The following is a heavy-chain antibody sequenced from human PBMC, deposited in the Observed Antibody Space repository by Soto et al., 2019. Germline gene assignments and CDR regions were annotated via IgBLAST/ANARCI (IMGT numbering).Heavy chain of an antibody. Sequence: SVKVSCKASGGTFSSYAISWVRQAPGQGLEWMGGIIPIFGTANYAQKFQGRVTITADESTSTAYMELSSLRSEDTAVYYCARSPQWAYNWFDPWGQGTLVTVSS. J-gene: IGHJ5*02. D-gene: IGHD2-8*01. CDR3: ARSPQWAYNWFDP. V-gene: IGHV1-69*13. CDR2: IIPIFGTA. CDR1: GGTFSSYA.